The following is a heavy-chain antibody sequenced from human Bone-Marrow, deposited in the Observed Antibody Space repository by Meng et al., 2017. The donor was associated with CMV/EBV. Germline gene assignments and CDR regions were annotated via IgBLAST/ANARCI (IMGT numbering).Heavy chain of an antibody. D-gene: IGHD3-3*01. J-gene: IGHJ6*02. CDR3: ARDRANRAYDFWSGYYLDYYYGMDV. CDR2: ISSSSSYI. CDR1: GFTFSSYS. Sequence: GESLKISCAASGFTFSSYSMNWVRQAPGKGLEWVSSISSSSSYIDYADSVKGRFTISRDNAKNSLYLQMNSLRAEDTAVYYCARDRANRAYDFWSGYYLDYYYGMDVWGQGTTVTVSS. V-gene: IGHV3-21*01.